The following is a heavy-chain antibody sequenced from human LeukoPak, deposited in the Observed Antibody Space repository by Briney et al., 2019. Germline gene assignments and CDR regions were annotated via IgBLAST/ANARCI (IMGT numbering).Heavy chain of an antibody. CDR1: GDSVFSNSAA. Sequence: SQTLSLTCAISGDSVFSNSAAWNWIRQSPSRGLEWLERTYYRSKWYNDYAVSVKSRITINPGTSRNQFSLQLNSVTLEDTAVYYCARDLTGGRLFDYWGQGTLVTVSS. CDR2: TYYRSKWYN. V-gene: IGHV6-1*01. CDR3: ARDLTGGRLFDY. J-gene: IGHJ4*02. D-gene: IGHD1-14*01.